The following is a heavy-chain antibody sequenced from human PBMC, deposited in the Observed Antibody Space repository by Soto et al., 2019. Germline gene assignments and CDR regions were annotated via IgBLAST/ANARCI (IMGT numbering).Heavy chain of an antibody. V-gene: IGHV6-1*01. CDR3: ARGAYCSGGSCYWWFDP. Sequence: QVQLQQSGPGLVKPSQTLSLTCAISGDSVSSNSAAWNWIRQSPSRGLEWLGRTYYRSKWYNDYAASVKSRITINPDTSKTQFSLQLNYVAPEDTAVYYCARGAYCSGGSCYWWFDPWGQGTLVTVSS. D-gene: IGHD2-15*01. CDR1: GDSVSSNSAA. CDR2: TYYRSKWYN. J-gene: IGHJ5*02.